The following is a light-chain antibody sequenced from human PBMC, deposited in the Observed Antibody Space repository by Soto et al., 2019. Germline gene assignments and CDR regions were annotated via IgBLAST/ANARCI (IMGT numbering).Light chain of an antibody. Sequence: EIVMTQSPVTLSVSPGDRATLSCRASQSVNSHLAWYQQKPGQAPRLLIYGASTRATAVPARFSGSGSGTEFTLTISSLQSEDFAVYYCQQYDNWPLTFGGGTQVEIK. CDR2: GAS. V-gene: IGKV3-15*01. CDR1: QSVNSH. CDR3: QQYDNWPLT. J-gene: IGKJ4*01.